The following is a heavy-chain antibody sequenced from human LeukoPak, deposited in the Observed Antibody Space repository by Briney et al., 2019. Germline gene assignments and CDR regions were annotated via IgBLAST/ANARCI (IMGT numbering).Heavy chain of an antibody. CDR2: INPKNGGT. D-gene: IGHD4/OR15-4a*01. Sequence: ASVKVSCKASGYTFTNYYMHWVRQAPGLGFEWMGWINPKNGGTSYPQRFQGRLTMTRDTSISTAYMELSRLRSDDTAVYYCVPSANYYYFDYWGQGTLVTVSS. V-gene: IGHV1-2*02. J-gene: IGHJ4*02. CDR3: VPSANYYYFDY. CDR1: GYTFTNYY.